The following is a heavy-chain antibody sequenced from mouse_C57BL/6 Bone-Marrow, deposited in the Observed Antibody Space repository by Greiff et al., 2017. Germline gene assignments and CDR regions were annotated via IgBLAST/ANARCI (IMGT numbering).Heavy chain of an antibody. J-gene: IGHJ2*01. CDR1: GYTFTDYY. CDR2: INPYNGGT. CDR3: AITTVVATDD. V-gene: IGHV1-19*01. Sequence: EVQLQQSGPVLVKPGASVKMSCKASGYTFTDYYMNWVKQSHGKSLEWIGVINPYNGGTSYNQKFKGKATLTVDKSSSTAYMERSSLTSEDSAVYYCAITTVVATDDWGQGTTLTVAS. D-gene: IGHD1-1*01.